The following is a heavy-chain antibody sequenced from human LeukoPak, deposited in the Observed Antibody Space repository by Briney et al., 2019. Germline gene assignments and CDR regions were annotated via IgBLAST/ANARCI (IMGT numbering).Heavy chain of an antibody. CDR1: GFTFSSYA. D-gene: IGHD2-2*01. Sequence: PGRSLRLSCAASGFTFSSYAMHWVRQAPGKGLEWVAVISYDGSNKYYADSVKGRFTISRDNSKNTLYLQMNSLRAEDTAVYYCASMITGYCSSTSCSQFDYWGQGTLVTVSS. V-gene: IGHV3-30-3*01. CDR2: ISYDGSNK. J-gene: IGHJ4*02. CDR3: ASMITGYCSSTSCSQFDY.